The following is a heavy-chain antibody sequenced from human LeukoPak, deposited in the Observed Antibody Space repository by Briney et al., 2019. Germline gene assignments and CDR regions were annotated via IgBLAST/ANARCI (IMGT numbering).Heavy chain of an antibody. Sequence: SETLSLTCTVSGGSISSGDYYWSWIRQPPGKGLEWIGYIYYSGSTYYNPSLKSRVTISVDTSKNQFSLKLSSVTAADTAVYYCARAIVRGYSYGYGPDYFDYWGQGTLVTVSS. CDR1: GGSISSGDYY. D-gene: IGHD5-18*01. CDR2: IYYSGST. J-gene: IGHJ4*02. CDR3: ARAIVRGYSYGYGPDYFDY. V-gene: IGHV4-30-4*01.